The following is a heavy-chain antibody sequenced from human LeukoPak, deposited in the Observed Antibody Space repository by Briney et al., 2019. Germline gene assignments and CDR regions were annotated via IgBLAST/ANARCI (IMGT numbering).Heavy chain of an antibody. D-gene: IGHD6-19*01. CDR2: ISYDGSNK. V-gene: IGHV3-30*18. J-gene: IGHJ4*02. CDR3: AKDRGSSGRNYFDQ. CDR1: GFTFSSYG. Sequence: GGSLRLSCAASGFTFSSYGMHWDRQTPGKGLEWVAVISYDGSNKDYADSVKGRFTISRDNSKNTLYLQMRSLRVEDTGVYYCAKDRGSSGRNYFDQWGQGTLVTVSS.